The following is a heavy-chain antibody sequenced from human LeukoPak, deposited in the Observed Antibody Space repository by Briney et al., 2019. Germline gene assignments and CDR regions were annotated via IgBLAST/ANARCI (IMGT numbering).Heavy chain of an antibody. D-gene: IGHD3-10*01. CDR3: ARLGSGSYYKGGS. CDR1: GYSFTSYD. J-gene: IGHJ5*02. Sequence: SVKVSCKASGYSFTSYDFNWVRQAPGQGLEWMGRIIPILGIANYAQKFQGRVTITADKSTSTAYMELTSLRSEDTAVYYCARLGSGSYYKGGSWGQGTLVTVSS. V-gene: IGHV1-69*04. CDR2: IIPILGIA.